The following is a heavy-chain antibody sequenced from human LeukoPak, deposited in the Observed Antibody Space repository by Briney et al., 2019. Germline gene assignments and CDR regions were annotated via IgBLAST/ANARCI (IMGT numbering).Heavy chain of an antibody. CDR1: GYTFTSYD. CDR2: MNPNSGNT. J-gene: IGHJ5*02. Sequence: ASVKVSCKASGYTFTSYDINWVRQATGQGLEWMGWMNPNSGNTGYAQKFQGRVTVTRNTSISTAYMELSSLRSEDTAVYYCARGLSLQYCSSTSCYPVPYNWFDPWGQGTLVTVSS. V-gene: IGHV1-8*03. CDR3: ARGLSLQYCSSTSCYPVPYNWFDP. D-gene: IGHD2-2*01.